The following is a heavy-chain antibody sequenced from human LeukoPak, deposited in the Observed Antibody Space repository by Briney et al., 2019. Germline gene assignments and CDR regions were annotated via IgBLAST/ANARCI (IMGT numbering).Heavy chain of an antibody. CDR3: AGEEYDYFDY. D-gene: IGHD2/OR15-2a*01. Sequence: SETLSLTCTVSGGSISSYYWSWIRQPPGKGLEWIGYIYYSGSTNYNPSLKSRVTISVDTSKNQFSLKLSSVTAADTAVYNCAGEEYDYFDYWGQGTLVTVSS. CDR1: GGSISSYY. V-gene: IGHV4-59*01. J-gene: IGHJ4*02. CDR2: IYYSGST.